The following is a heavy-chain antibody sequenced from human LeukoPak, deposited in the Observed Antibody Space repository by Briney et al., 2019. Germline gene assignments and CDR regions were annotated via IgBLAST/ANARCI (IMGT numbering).Heavy chain of an antibody. V-gene: IGHV3-21*01. CDR1: GFTFSSYS. D-gene: IGHD2-15*01. Sequence: GGSLRLSCAASGFTFSSYSMNWVRQAPGKGLEWVSSISSSSSYIYYADSVKGRFTISRDNAKNSLYLQMNSLRAEDTAVYYCAWRYCSGGSCYTDYWGQGTLVTVSS. CDR3: AWRYCSGGSCYTDY. J-gene: IGHJ4*02. CDR2: ISSSSSYI.